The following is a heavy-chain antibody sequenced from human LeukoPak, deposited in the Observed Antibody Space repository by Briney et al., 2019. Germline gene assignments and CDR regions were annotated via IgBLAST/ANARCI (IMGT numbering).Heavy chain of an antibody. D-gene: IGHD3-10*01. CDR2: IGPSGRST. V-gene: IGHV3-23*01. CDR3: AKDPMVRGATYDY. J-gene: IGHJ4*02. CDR1: GFTFRTYG. Sequence: GGSLRLSCAASGFTFRTYGMTWVPQAPGKGLEWVSAIGPSGRSTYYADSVRGRFTISRDNSKNTLYLQMNSLRAEDTAIYYCAKDPMVRGATYDYWGQGTLVTVSS.